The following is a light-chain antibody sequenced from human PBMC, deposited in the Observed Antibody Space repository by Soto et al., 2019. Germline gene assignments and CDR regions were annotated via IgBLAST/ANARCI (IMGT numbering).Light chain of an antibody. V-gene: IGLV2-8*01. CDR2: EVS. Sequence: QSALTQPPSASGSPGQSVTISCTGTSSDVGKYDYVSWFQHHPGKAPKLIIYEVSKRPSGVPDRFSGSKSGSTASLTVSGLQTEDEADYYCNSYVAGSNVVFGGGTKLTVL. J-gene: IGLJ2*01. CDR1: SSDVGKYDY. CDR3: NSYVAGSNVV.